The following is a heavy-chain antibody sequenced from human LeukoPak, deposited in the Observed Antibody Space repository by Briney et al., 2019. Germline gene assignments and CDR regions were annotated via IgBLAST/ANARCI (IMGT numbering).Heavy chain of an antibody. V-gene: IGHV4-59*08. D-gene: IGHD3-10*01. Sequence: SETLSLTCAVYGGSFSGYYWSWIRQPPGKGLEWIGYIYYSGSTNYNPSLKSRVTISVDTSKNQFSLKLSSVTAADTAVYYCARGFGERFVFDYWGQGTLVTVSS. J-gene: IGHJ4*02. CDR2: IYYSGST. CDR3: ARGFGERFVFDY. CDR1: GGSFSGYY.